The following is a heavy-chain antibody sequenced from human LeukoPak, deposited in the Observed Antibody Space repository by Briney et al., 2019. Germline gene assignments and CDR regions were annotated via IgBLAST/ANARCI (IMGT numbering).Heavy chain of an antibody. Sequence: SETLSLTCTVSGGXISSYYWSWIRQPPGKGLEWLGHIYDSGSTNYNPSLKSRVTISVDTSKNQCSLKLSSVTAADTAVYHCARQSISGSSLSYFDYWGQGTLVNVSS. J-gene: IGHJ4*02. CDR2: IYDSGST. CDR1: GGXISSYY. D-gene: IGHD3-22*01. V-gene: IGHV4-59*01. CDR3: ARQSISGSSLSYFDY.